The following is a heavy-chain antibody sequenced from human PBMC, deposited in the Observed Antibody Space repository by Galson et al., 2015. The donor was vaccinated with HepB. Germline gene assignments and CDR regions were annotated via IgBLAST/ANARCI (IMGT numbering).Heavy chain of an antibody. J-gene: IGHJ6*03. Sequence: SLRLSCAASGFTFSSYAMSWVRQAPGKGLEWVAVISYDGSNKYYADSVKGRFTISRDNSKNTLYLQMNSLRAEDTAVYYCAKDYPLGYCSSTSCLPPGYMDVWGKGTTVTVSS. V-gene: IGHV3-30*18. CDR2: ISYDGSNK. CDR1: GFTFSSYA. CDR3: AKDYPLGYCSSTSCLPPGYMDV. D-gene: IGHD2-2*01.